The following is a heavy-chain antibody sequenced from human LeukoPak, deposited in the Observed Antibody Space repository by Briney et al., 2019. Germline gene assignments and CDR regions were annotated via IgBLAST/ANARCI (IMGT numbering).Heavy chain of an antibody. Sequence: PVKVSCKASRRTFSSSAISWVRQAPGQGLEWMGGIIPIIGTANSAQKLQDRVTSTTDESTSTAYMELSSLRSEDTAVYYCARASDITMVRGAYYYYMDVWGKGTTVTVSS. V-gene: IGHV1-69*05. D-gene: IGHD3-10*01. CDR3: ARASDITMVRGAYYYYMDV. CDR1: RRTFSSSA. CDR2: IIPIIGTA. J-gene: IGHJ6*03.